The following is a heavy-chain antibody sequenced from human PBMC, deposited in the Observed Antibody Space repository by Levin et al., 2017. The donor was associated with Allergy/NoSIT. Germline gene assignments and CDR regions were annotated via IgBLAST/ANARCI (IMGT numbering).Heavy chain of an antibody. Sequence: GSLSLSCAASGFTFSSYPMNWVRQAPGKGLEWISYIRGNSDIVSYAESVRGRFTTSRDNAKNSLYLQMDSLRAADTAVYYCTIDHSWSSDSWGQGTLVTVAS. CDR3: TIDHSWSSDS. CDR1: GFTFSSYP. CDR2: IRGNSDIV. D-gene: IGHD2-8*02. V-gene: IGHV3-48*04. J-gene: IGHJ4*02.